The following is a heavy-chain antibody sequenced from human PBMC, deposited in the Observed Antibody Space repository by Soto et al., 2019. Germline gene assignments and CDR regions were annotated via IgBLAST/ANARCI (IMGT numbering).Heavy chain of an antibody. V-gene: IGHV4-59*01. CDR2: IYYSGST. CDR3: ARESGYCSGGSCYGSWFDP. Sequence: SETLSLTCTVSGGSISSYYWSWIRQQPGKGLEWIGYIYYSGSTNYNPSLKSRVTISVDTSKNQFSLKLSSVTAADTAVYYCARESGYCSGGSCYGSWFDPWGQGTLVTVS. J-gene: IGHJ5*02. CDR1: GGSISSYY. D-gene: IGHD2-15*01.